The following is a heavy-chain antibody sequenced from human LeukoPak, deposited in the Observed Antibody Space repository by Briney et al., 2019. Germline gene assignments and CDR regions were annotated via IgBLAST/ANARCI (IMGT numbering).Heavy chain of an antibody. CDR1: GFTFSSYT. CDR3: ARHSGSSSIYYYYYYMDV. Sequence: PGGSLRLSCVASGFTFSSYTMHWVRQAPGKGLEWIGSIYYSGSTYYNPSLKSRVTISVDTSKNQFSLKLSSVTAADTAVYYCARHSGSSSIYYYYYYMDVWGKGTTVTVSS. V-gene: IGHV4-39*01. D-gene: IGHD6-6*01. J-gene: IGHJ6*03. CDR2: IYYSGST.